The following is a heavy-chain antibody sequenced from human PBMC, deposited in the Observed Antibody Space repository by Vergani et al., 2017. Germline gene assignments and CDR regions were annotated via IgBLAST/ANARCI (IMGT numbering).Heavy chain of an antibody. J-gene: IGHJ4*02. V-gene: IGHV4-61*02. CDR1: GASISGGGYY. CDR3: VRELGASLYAYIDY. D-gene: IGHD1-26*01. CDR2: IYSRGT. Sequence: QVHLQESGPGLVKPSQTLSLTCTVSGASISGGGYYWSWIRQPAGKGLEWIGCIYSRGTEYNPSLKSRVTVSIKTSKSQFSQKLTSVTAADAAMYYCVRELGASLYAYIDYWGQGALVSVSS.